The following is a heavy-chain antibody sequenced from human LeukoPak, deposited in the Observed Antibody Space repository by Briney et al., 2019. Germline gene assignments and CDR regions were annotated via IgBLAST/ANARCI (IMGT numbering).Heavy chain of an antibody. J-gene: IGHJ4*02. Sequence: PSETLSLTCAVYGGSFSGYYWSWIRQPPGKGLEWIGEINHSGSTNYNPSLKSRVTISVDTSKNQFSLKLSSVTAADTAVYYCARTTYSSGWKGPTTFDYWGQGTLVTVSS. CDR1: GGSFSGYY. CDR2: INHSGST. CDR3: ARTTYSSGWKGPTTFDY. V-gene: IGHV4-34*01. D-gene: IGHD6-19*01.